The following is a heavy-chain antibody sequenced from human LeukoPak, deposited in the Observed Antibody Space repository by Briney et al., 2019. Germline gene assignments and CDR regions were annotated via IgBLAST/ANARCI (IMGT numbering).Heavy chain of an antibody. CDR1: GFTFSSYA. J-gene: IGHJ4*02. V-gene: IGHV3-23*01. CDR2: ISGSGGST. Sequence: PGRSLRLSCAASGFTFSSYAMSWVRQAPGKGLEWVSAISGSGGSTYYADSVKGRFTISRDNSKNTLYLQMNSLRAEDTAVYYCASSFSMILSSPHYFDYWGQGTLVTVSS. D-gene: IGHD2/OR15-2a*01. CDR3: ASSFSMILSSPHYFDY.